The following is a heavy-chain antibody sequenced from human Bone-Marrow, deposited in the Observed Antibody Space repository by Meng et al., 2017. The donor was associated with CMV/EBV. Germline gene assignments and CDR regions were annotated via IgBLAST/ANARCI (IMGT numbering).Heavy chain of an antibody. D-gene: IGHD3-9*01. Sequence: SETLSLTCTVSGGSISSGGYYWSWIRQHPGKGLEWIGYIYYSGSTYYNPSLKSRVTISVDTSKNQFSLKLSSVTAADTAVYYCAREMKYYDILSGYQPAALDIWGQGTMVTVSS. CDR1: GGSISSGGYY. J-gene: IGHJ3*02. V-gene: IGHV4-31*03. CDR2: IYYSGST. CDR3: AREMKYYDILSGYQPAALDI.